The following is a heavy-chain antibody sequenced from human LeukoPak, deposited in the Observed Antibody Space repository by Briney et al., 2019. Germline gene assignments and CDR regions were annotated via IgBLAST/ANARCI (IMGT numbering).Heavy chain of an antibody. CDR2: ISSSSSYI. V-gene: IGHV3-21*01. J-gene: IGHJ4*02. CDR3: ARGLEYQLVDY. Sequence: GGSLRLSCAASGFTFSSYSMNWVRQAPGKGLGWVSSISSSSSYIYYADSVKGRFTISRYNAKNSLYLQMNSLRAEDTAVYYCARGLEYQLVDYWGQGTLVTVSS. D-gene: IGHD2-2*01. CDR1: GFTFSSYS.